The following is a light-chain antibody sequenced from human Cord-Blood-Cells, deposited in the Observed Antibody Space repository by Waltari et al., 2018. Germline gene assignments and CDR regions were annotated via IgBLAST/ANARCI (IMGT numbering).Light chain of an antibody. J-gene: IGLJ3*02. CDR1: SSDVGGYNY. V-gene: IGLV2-14*01. Sequence: QSALTQPASVSGSPGQSITISCTGTSSDVGGYNYVSWYQQHPGKAPKLMIYDVSNRPSGVSNRCSGAKSGNTASRTISGLQAEDEADYYCSSYTSSSTWVFGGGTKLTGL. CDR3: SSYTSSSTWV. CDR2: DVS.